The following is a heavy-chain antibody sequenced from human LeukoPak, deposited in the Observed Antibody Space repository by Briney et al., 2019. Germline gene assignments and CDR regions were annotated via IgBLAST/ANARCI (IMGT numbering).Heavy chain of an antibody. Sequence: VASVKVSCEASGYSFTSHGISWVRQAPGQGLEWMGWISAYNGNTNYAQKLQGRVIMTIDTLTSTAHMELRSLRSDDTAVYYCARFNIGVAAAGEYNWFDPWGQGTLVTVSS. CDR3: ARFNIGVAAAGEYNWFDP. V-gene: IGHV1-18*01. CDR2: ISAYNGNT. CDR1: GYSFTSHG. D-gene: IGHD6-13*01. J-gene: IGHJ5*02.